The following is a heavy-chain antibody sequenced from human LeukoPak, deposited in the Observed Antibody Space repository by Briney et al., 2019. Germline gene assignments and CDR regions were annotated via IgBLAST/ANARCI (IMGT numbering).Heavy chain of an antibody. CDR3: ARDKGTSYLSSFDY. Sequence: SETLSLTCSVSGVSISSSNSYWGWIRQPPGKGLEWIGSIYYTGNTYYNASLKSRVTISIDTSKNQFSLKLTSVTAADTAVYYCARDKGTSYLSSFDYWGQGTLVTVSS. CDR1: GVSISSSNSY. D-gene: IGHD6-6*01. CDR2: IYYTGNT. V-gene: IGHV4-39*02. J-gene: IGHJ4*02.